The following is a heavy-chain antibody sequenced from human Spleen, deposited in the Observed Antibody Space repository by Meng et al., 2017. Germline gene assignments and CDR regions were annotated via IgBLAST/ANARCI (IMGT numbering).Heavy chain of an antibody. CDR2: INPDSGAT. D-gene: IGHD2-2*01. CDR1: GYTFTDFY. J-gene: IGHJ4*02. V-gene: IGHV1-2*06. Sequence: ASVKVSCKASGYTFTDFYIHWVRQAPGQGLEWMGRINPDSGATIYAQSFQGRVTMTRDMSISTAYMELTSLRSDDTAVYYCARPMRERYRMFDYWGQGTLVTVSS. CDR3: ARPMRERYRMFDY.